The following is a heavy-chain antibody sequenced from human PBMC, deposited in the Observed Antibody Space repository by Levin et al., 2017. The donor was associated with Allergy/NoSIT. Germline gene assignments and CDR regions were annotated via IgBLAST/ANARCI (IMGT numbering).Heavy chain of an antibody. Sequence: GGSLRLSCAASGFTFDDYAMHWVRQAPGKGLEWVSGISWNSGSIGYADSVKGRFTISRDNAKNSLYLQMNSLRAEDTALYYCANGPRGYGYFDYWGQGTLVTVSS. CDR2: ISWNSGSI. CDR3: ANGPRGYGYFDY. CDR1: GFTFDDYA. D-gene: IGHD5-18*01. V-gene: IGHV3-9*01. J-gene: IGHJ4*02.